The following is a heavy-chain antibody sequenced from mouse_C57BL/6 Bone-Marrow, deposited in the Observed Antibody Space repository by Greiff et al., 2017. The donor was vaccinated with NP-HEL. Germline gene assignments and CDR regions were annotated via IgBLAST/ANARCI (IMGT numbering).Heavy chain of an antibody. CDR3: ARSIYYDYADDPFYAMDY. D-gene: IGHD2-4*01. CDR2: ISNKVNGYTT. J-gene: IGHJ4*01. V-gene: IGHV7-3*01. Sequence: EVKVVESGGGLVQPGGSLSLSCAASGFTFTDYYMSWVRQPPGKALEWLGFISNKVNGYTTEYSASVKGRFTISRDTSQSILYLQMNALRAEDSAAYYCARSIYYDYADDPFYAMDYWGQGTSVTVSS. CDR1: GFTFTDYY.